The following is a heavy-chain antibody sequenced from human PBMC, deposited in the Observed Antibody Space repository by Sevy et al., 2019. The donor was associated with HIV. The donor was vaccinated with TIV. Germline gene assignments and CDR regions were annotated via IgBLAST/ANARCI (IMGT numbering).Heavy chain of an antibody. V-gene: IGHV1-2*06. J-gene: IGHJ4*02. CDR3: ASYNH. D-gene: IGHD3-10*01. CDR1: GYSFSTYY. Sequence: ASVKVSCKTSGYSFSTYYLHWTRQVPGQGLEWMGRINTLTGATTYVPKFQGSVSMTRDTSIDTAYLEVINLSSDDTAIYYCASYNHWGQGTLDTVSS. CDR2: INTLTGAT.